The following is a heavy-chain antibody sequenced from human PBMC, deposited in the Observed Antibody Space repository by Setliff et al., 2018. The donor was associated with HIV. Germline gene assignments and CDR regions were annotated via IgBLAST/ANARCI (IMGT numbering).Heavy chain of an antibody. V-gene: IGHV3-21*05. D-gene: IGHD3-9*01. J-gene: IGHJ4*02. CDR2: ISSSSSYI. Sequence: GGSLRLSCAASGFTFSSYSMNWVRQAPGKGLEWVSYISSSSSYIYYADSVKGRFTISRDNAKNSLYLQMNSLRAEDTAVYYCARRGFDWLFKTLDYWGQGTLVTVSS. CDR3: ARRGFDWLFKTLDY. CDR1: GFTFSSYS.